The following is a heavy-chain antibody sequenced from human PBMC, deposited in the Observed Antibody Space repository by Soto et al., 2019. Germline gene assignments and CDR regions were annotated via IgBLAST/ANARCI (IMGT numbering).Heavy chain of an antibody. V-gene: IGHV1-18*04. CDR1: GYTFTSYG. CDR3: ARDREWELLFDY. CDR2: ISAYNGNT. D-gene: IGHD1-26*01. J-gene: IGHJ4*02. Sequence: ASGKVSCKAAGYTFTSYGISWVRQAPGQGLEWMGWISAYNGNTNYAQKLQGRVTMTTDTSTSTAYMELRSLRSDDTAVYYCARDREWELLFDYWGQGTLVTVSS.